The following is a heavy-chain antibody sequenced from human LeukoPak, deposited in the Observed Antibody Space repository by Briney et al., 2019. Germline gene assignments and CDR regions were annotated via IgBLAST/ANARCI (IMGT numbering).Heavy chain of an antibody. Sequence: ASVKVSCKASGYTFTSYYIHWVRQAPGQGLEWMGMINPSGGTTSYAQKFQGRVTMTRDTSTSTVYMGLSSLRSEDTAVHYCAGDRPYYTYFDYWGQGTLVTVSS. CDR3: AGDRPYYTYFDY. J-gene: IGHJ4*02. V-gene: IGHV1-46*01. CDR2: INPSGGTT. CDR1: GYTFTSYY. D-gene: IGHD3-3*01.